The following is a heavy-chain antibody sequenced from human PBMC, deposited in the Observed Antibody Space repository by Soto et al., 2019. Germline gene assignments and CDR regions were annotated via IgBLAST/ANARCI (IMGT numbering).Heavy chain of an antibody. CDR3: ARQKIYCSGGSCYSSHFQH. CDR1: GGSISSYY. CDR2: IYYSGST. Sequence: SETLSLTCTVSGGSISSYYWSWIRQPPGKGLEWIGYIYYSGSTNYNPSLKSRVTISVDTSKNQFSLKLSSVTAADTAVYYCARQKIYCSGGSCYSSHFQHWGQGTLVTVSS. D-gene: IGHD2-15*01. J-gene: IGHJ1*01. V-gene: IGHV4-59*08.